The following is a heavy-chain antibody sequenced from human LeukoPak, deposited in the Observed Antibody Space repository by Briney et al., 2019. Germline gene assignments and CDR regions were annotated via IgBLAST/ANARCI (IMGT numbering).Heavy chain of an antibody. J-gene: IGHJ6*03. CDR2: INHSGST. CDR1: GGSFSGYY. D-gene: IGHD2-8*02. Sequence: ASETLSLTCAVYGGSFSGYYWSWIRQPPGKGLEWIGEINHSGSTNYNRSLKSRVTISVDTSKNQFSLKLSSVTAADTAVYYCARVVRGYCTGGVCQTNRGPRYYYYYYMDVWGKGTTVTVSS. V-gene: IGHV4-34*01. CDR3: ARVVRGYCTGGVCQTNRGPRYYYYYYMDV.